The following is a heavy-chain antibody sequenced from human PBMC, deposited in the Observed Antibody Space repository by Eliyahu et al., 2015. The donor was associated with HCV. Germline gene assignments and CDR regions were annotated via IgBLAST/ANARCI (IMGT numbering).Heavy chain of an antibody. D-gene: IGHD3-10*01. V-gene: IGHV3-9*01. J-gene: IGHJ6*02. CDR1: GFXFDDFS. Sequence: EVQLVXSGGGLVQPGRSLRLSCAASGFXFDDFSMHWVRQAPGKGLEWVSGINWSSXITGYADSVKGRFTISRDNVKNSLYLQMNSLRAEDTALYYCAKDIQGRGVESNYGLDVWGQGTTVTVSS. CDR2: INWSSXIT. CDR3: AKDIQGRGVESNYGLDV.